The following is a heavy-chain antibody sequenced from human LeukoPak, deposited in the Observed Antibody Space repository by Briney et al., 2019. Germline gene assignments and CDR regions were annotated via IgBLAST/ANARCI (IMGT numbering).Heavy chain of an antibody. CDR2: IIPIFGTA. Sequence: LVKVSCKASGGTFSSYAISWVRQAPGQGLEWMGGIIPIFGTANYAQKFQGRVTITTDESTSTAYMELSSLRSEDTAVYYCARGSGSYSPTYYFDYWGQGTLVTVSS. CDR3: ARGSGSYSPTYYFDY. D-gene: IGHD1-26*01. J-gene: IGHJ4*02. CDR1: GGTFSSYA. V-gene: IGHV1-69*05.